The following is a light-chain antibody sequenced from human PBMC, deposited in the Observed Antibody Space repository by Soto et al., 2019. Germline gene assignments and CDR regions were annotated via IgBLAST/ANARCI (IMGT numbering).Light chain of an antibody. Sequence: DIQMTQSPSTLSASVGDRVTITCRASHSISSWLAWYQQKPGKALKLLIYKASSLESGVPSRFSGSGSGTEFTLTISSLQPDDFATYYCQQYNSYPWTFGQGTKVEIK. CDR2: KAS. J-gene: IGKJ1*01. CDR1: HSISSW. CDR3: QQYNSYPWT. V-gene: IGKV1-5*03.